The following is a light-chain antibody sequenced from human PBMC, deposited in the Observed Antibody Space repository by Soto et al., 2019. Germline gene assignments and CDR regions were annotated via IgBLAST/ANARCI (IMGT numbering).Light chain of an antibody. Sequence: QSVLTQPPSVSGAPGQRVTISCSGTSSNIGAGYDVHWYHQLPGTAPKLLIFGNNNRPSGVPARFSASRSGTSASLAITGFRVEMEADYYSKSCDTKRSRSVFGGGNQVTVL. V-gene: IGLV1-40*01. J-gene: IGLJ3*02. CDR2: GNN. CDR1: SSNIGAGYD. CDR3: KSCDTKRSRSV.